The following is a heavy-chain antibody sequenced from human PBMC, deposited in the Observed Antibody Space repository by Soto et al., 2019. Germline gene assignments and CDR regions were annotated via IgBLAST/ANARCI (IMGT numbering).Heavy chain of an antibody. CDR1: GYTFTSYG. D-gene: IGHD6-19*01. V-gene: IGHV1-18*01. Sequence: QVQLVQSGAEVKKPGASVKVSCKTSGYTFTSYGISWVRQAPGQGLEWMGWTSAYNGNTNYAQKLQGRVTMTTDTSTSTAYMELRSLRSDDTAVYYCARRQWLVGGYYYGLDVWGQGTTVTVSS. CDR3: ARRQWLVGGYYYGLDV. CDR2: TSAYNGNT. J-gene: IGHJ6*02.